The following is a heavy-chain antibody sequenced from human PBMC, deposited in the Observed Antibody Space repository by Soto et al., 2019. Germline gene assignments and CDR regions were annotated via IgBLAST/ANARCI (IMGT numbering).Heavy chain of an antibody. V-gene: IGHV2-5*02. CDR1: GFSLSTSGVG. CDR2: IYWDDDK. J-gene: IGHJ3*02. D-gene: IGHD2-21*02. CDR3: AHSGLDCGGDCYYDAFDI. Sequence: QITLKESGPTLVKPTQTLTLTCTFSGFSLSTSGVGVGWIRQPPGKALEWLALIYWDDDKRYSPSLKSRLTITKDTSKNQVVLTMTNMDPVDTATYYCAHSGLDCGGDCYYDAFDIWGQGTMVTVSS.